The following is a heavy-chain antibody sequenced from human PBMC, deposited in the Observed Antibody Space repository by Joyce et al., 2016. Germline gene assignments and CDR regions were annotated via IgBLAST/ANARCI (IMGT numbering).Heavy chain of an antibody. D-gene: IGHD3-16*01. Sequence: EVQLVEAGGALVRRGGSLRLSCAASGFTFRAYEIHWVRQTMGKGLEWVSAIGTAGDPYYAGSVKGRFTISRENAKSSLFLQMNSLRAEDTAVYYCARERGGGMSAFDIWGQGTMVTVSS. CDR1: GFTFRAYE. CDR3: ARERGGGMSAFDI. CDR2: IGTAGDP. J-gene: IGHJ3*02. V-gene: IGHV3-13*05.